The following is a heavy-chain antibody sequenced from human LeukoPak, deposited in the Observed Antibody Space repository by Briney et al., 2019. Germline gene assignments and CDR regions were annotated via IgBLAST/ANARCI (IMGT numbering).Heavy chain of an antibody. CDR3: ASGGWYRGY. V-gene: IGHV4-34*01. Sequence: SETLSLTCAVYGGSFSGYYWTWIRQTPGKGLEWIGEINHRGSTNYNPSLESRVTISVDTSKNHFSLNLTSVTAADTAVYYCASGGWYRGYWGQGTLVTVSS. D-gene: IGHD2-15*01. CDR1: GGSFSGYY. J-gene: IGHJ4*02. CDR2: INHRGST.